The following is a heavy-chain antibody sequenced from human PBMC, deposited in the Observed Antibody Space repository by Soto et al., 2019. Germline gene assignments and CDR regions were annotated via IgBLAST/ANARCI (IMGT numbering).Heavy chain of an antibody. CDR3: VRGQSVLYLAF. D-gene: IGHD2-2*02. V-gene: IGHV1-2*02. J-gene: IGHJ1*01. CDR1: GYRLTEVY. Sequence: ASLKVYCKGSGYRLTEVYIRWGLQDTGQGLEWVGWINPKNGGINYAQKFQGRVTMTRDTSVNTSYMDLNRLNFDDSAIYYCVRGQSVLYLAFWGRRTQVIVFS. CDR2: INPKNGGI.